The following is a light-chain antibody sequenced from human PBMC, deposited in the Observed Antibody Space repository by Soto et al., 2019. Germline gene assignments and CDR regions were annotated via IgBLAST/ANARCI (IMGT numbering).Light chain of an antibody. J-gene: IGLJ3*02. Sequence: QAVVTQEPSLTVSPGGTVTLTCGSSTGAVTSGHYPNWFQQKPGQAPRTLIYDTTNKHSWTPARFSGSLLGGKAALTLSGAQPEDEAEYYCLLSYSDFGLFGGGTKLTVL. CDR1: TGAVTSGHY. V-gene: IGLV7-46*01. CDR2: DTT. CDR3: LLSYSDFGL.